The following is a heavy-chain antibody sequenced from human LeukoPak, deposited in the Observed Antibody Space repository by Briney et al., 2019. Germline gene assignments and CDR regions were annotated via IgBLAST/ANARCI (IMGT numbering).Heavy chain of an antibody. J-gene: IGHJ4*02. D-gene: IGHD4/OR15-4a*01. V-gene: IGHV3-48*01. CDR1: GFSFSTYA. CDR2: ISGSSDII. CDR3: ARRAGAYSHPYDY. Sequence: PGGSLRLSCAASGFSFSTYAMNWVRQAPGKGLEWVSYISGSSDIIFYADSVKGRFTISRDNSKNTLYLKMNSLRAEDTAVYYCARRAGAYSHPYDYWGQGTLVTVSS.